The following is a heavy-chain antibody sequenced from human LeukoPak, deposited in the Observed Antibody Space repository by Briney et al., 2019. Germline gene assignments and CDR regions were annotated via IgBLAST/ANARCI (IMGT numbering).Heavy chain of an antibody. J-gene: IGHJ4*02. D-gene: IGHD5/OR15-5a*01. V-gene: IGHV3-30*04. CDR1: GFTFSTHT. Sequence: GGSLRLSCAPSGFTFSTHTMHWVRQAPGKGLEWVAVIESDGRNKYYAESVRGRFTISRDKSRNTLYLQLDSLRSEDTAVYYCVRQSTGLDYWGQGTLVTVSS. CDR3: VRQSTGLDY. CDR2: IESDGRNK.